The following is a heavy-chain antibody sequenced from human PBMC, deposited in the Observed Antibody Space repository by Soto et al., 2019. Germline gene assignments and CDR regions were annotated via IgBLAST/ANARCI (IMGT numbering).Heavy chain of an antibody. CDR3: ARDLGRPSHCYMGCVDDRFDP. J-gene: IGHJ5*02. CDR1: GGTFSSYA. D-gene: IGHD2-2*02. Sequence: QVQLVQSGAEVKKPGSSVKVSCKASGGTFSSYAISWVRQAPGQGLEWMGGIIPIFGTANYAQKFQGRVTITADESTSTAYMELSSLRSEDTAVYYCARDLGRPSHCYMGCVDDRFDPWGQGTLVTVSS. V-gene: IGHV1-69*01. CDR2: IIPIFGTA.